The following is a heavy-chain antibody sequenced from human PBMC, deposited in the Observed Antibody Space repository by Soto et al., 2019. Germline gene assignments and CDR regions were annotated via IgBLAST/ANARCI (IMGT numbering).Heavy chain of an antibody. CDR1: GFNFSVYW. Sequence: GASLRLSCAASGFNFSVYWMHWVRQAPGKGLVWVARLNSDGTYASSADSVKGRLTISRDNAKNTLYLQLNSLRAEDTAVYYCARGGAYGDYRSDFWGQGTLVTVS. V-gene: IGHV3-74*01. CDR3: ARGGAYGDYRSDF. J-gene: IGHJ4*02. D-gene: IGHD4-17*01. CDR2: LNSDGTYA.